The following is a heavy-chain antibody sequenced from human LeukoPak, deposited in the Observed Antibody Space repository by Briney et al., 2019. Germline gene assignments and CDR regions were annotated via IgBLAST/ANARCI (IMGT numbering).Heavy chain of an antibody. CDR1: GFIFCNYY. V-gene: IGHV3-7*01. CDR2: INEDGSVE. J-gene: IGHJ4*02. CDR3: ARTLVDY. Sequence: PGGSLRLSCAASGFIFCNYYMSWVRQAPGKGLEWVANINEDGSVEYYVDSVKGRFTISRDNPKKSLYLLMNDLRAEDTAVYYCARTLVDYWGQGALVTVSS.